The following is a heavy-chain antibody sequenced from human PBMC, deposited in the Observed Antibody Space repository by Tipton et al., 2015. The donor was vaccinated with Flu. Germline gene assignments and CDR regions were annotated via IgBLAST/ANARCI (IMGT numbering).Heavy chain of an antibody. CDR1: GFTFSSYA. D-gene: IGHD1-26*01. J-gene: IGHJ3*01. CDR2: ISASGGST. Sequence: SLRLSCAAPGFTFSSYAMSWVRQAPGKGLEWVSAISASGGSTNYADSVKGRFTISRDNTKNTLYRPMNSLRTEDTALYYCAKCVWSYPYDAFDLWGQGTMVTVST. CDR3: AKCVWSYPYDAFDL. V-gene: IGHV3-23*01.